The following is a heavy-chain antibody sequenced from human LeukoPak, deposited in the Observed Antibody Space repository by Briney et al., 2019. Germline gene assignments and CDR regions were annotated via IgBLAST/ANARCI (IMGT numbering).Heavy chain of an antibody. Sequence: GGSLRLSCAASGFTFSRYGMSWVRQAPGKGLEWVGNIRQGGSAKYYLDSVKGRFTISRDNAKNSLYLQMNSLRAEDTAVYYCARGDYYDSSGYFIDAFDIWGQGTKVTVSS. CDR2: IRQGGSAK. CDR1: GFTFSRYG. V-gene: IGHV3-7*04. CDR3: ARGDYYDSSGYFIDAFDI. J-gene: IGHJ3*02. D-gene: IGHD3-22*01.